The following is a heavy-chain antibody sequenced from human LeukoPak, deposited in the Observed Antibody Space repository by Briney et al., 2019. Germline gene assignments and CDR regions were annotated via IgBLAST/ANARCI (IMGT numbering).Heavy chain of an antibody. CDR3: ARVGYSSGLHAFDI. V-gene: IGHV3-21*01. Sequence: PGGSLRLSCAASGFTFSSYSMNWVRQAPGRGLEWVSSISSSSSYIYYADSVKGRFTISRDNAKNSLYLQMNSLRAEDTAVYYCARVGYSSGLHAFDIWGQGTMVTVSS. CDR2: ISSSSSYI. J-gene: IGHJ3*02. CDR1: GFTFSSYS. D-gene: IGHD6-19*01.